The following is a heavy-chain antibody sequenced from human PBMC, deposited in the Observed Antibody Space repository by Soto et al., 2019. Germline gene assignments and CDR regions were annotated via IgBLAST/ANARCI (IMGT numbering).Heavy chain of an antibody. Sequence: GESLKICCKGSGYSLTSYWISWVRQMPGKGLKWMGRIDPSDSYTNYSPSFQGHVTISADKSISTAYLQWSSLKASDTAMYYCASRNITVHRYGCYRHLHAVPTRRTSDP. CDR1: GYSLTSYW. J-gene: IGHJ5*02. V-gene: IGHV5-10-1*01. CDR3: ASRNITVHRYGCYRHLHAVPTRRTSDP. CDR2: IDPSDSYT. D-gene: IGHD2-15*01.